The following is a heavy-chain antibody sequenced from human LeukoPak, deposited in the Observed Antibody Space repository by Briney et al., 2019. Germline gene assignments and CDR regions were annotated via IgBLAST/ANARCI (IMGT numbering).Heavy chain of an antibody. CDR3: ARYCSGGSCFLHYYGMDV. V-gene: IGHV3-23*01. Sequence: GGSLRLSCAASGFTFSIYAMTWVRQAPGKGLEWVSAISGNSRDTHYIDSVKGRFTISRDNSKNTLYLQMNSLRADDTAVYYCARYCSGGSCFLHYYGMDVWGQGTTVTVSS. D-gene: IGHD2-15*01. J-gene: IGHJ6*02. CDR1: GFTFSIYA. CDR2: ISGNSRDT.